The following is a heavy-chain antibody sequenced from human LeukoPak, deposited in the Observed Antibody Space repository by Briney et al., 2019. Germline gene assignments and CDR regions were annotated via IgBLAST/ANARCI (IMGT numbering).Heavy chain of an antibody. CDR1: GGSFSAFH. V-gene: IGHV4-34*01. D-gene: IGHD3-10*01. CDR2: MKQSGTP. CDR3: ASRLFLYGFRTHFDN. J-gene: IGHJ4*02. Sequence: PSETLSLTCAVYGGSFSAFHWNWIRQSPAKGLEWLGEMKQSGTPRYNPSLQSRVTISVDKSKNQFSLNVRSVTAADTAVYYCASRLFLYGFRTHFDNWAQGSLVTVSS.